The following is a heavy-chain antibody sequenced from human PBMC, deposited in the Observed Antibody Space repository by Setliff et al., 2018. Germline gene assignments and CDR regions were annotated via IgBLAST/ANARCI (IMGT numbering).Heavy chain of an antibody. CDR2: IIPFFGNT. V-gene: IGHV1-18*01. J-gene: IGHJ4*02. D-gene: IGHD5-18*01. Sequence: ASVKVSCKVSGGTFGSSAFTWVRQAPGPGLEYMGGIIPFFGNTNYAQKFQGRVTLTTDTSTSTAYMELRSLTSDDSAFYYCARAPSVELVTIRTNSWFTYWGQGTLVTVSS. CDR3: ARAPSVELVTIRTNSWFTY. CDR1: GGTFGSSA.